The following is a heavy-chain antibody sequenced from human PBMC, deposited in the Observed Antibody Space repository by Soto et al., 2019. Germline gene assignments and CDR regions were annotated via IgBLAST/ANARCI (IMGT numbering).Heavy chain of an antibody. CDR1: GGSISSSSYY. CDR2: IYYSGTT. CDR3: ARHRGYYDILTGYYTELNFEY. V-gene: IGHV4-39*01. D-gene: IGHD3-9*01. Sequence: PSETLSLTCTVSGGSISSSSYYWGWIRQPPGKGLEWIGSIYYSGTTYYNPSLKSRVTISVDTSKNQFSLKLSSVTAADTAVYYCARHRGYYDILTGYYTELNFEYWGQGTLV. J-gene: IGHJ4*02.